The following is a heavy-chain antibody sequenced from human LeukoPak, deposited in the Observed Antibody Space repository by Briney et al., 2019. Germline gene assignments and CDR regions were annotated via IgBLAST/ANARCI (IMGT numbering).Heavy chain of an antibody. Sequence: GGSLRLSCAASGFTVSNNYMTWVRQAPGKGLEWVSLIYSGGSTYYADSVKGRFTISRDNSKNTLYLQMNSLRAEDTAVYYCATHARDYYDSSGYPYWGQGTLVTVSS. D-gene: IGHD3-22*01. CDR1: GFTVSNNY. CDR2: IYSGGST. J-gene: IGHJ4*02. V-gene: IGHV3-53*01. CDR3: ATHARDYYDSSGYPY.